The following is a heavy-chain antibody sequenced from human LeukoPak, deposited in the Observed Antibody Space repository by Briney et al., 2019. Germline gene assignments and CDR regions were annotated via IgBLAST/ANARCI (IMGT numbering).Heavy chain of an antibody. D-gene: IGHD2/OR15-2a*01. CDR1: GFTFSTFA. J-gene: IGHJ4*02. Sequence: GGSLRLSCEASGFTFSTFAMIWVRQPPGKGLEWVSSIFLSGGEIHYADSVRGRFTISRDNSKSTLSLQMNSLRAEDTAIYYCATYRQVLLPFESWGQETLVTVSS. CDR2: IFLSGGEI. V-gene: IGHV3-23*01. CDR3: ATYRQVLLPFES.